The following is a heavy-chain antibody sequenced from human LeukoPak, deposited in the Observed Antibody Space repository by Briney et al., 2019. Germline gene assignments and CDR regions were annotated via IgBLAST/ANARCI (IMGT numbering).Heavy chain of an antibody. Sequence: ASVKVSCKTSGYTFTNYDISWVRQAPGQGLEWMGGIIPIFGTANYAQKFQGRVTITADESTSTAYMELSSLRSEDTAVYYCARGQGSIAVAGTWWFDPWGQGTLVTVSS. CDR2: IIPIFGTA. V-gene: IGHV1-69*13. CDR3: ARGQGSIAVAGTWWFDP. D-gene: IGHD6-19*01. J-gene: IGHJ5*02. CDR1: GYTFTNYD.